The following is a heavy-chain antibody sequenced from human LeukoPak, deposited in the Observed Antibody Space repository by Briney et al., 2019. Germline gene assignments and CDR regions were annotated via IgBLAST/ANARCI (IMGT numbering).Heavy chain of an antibody. CDR1: GGSXSSGGXS. CDR3: ARNRGFNWFDP. D-gene: IGHD5-12*01. J-gene: IGHJ5*02. V-gene: IGHV4-30-2*01. Sequence: SGGSXSSGGXSWSWIRQPPXXGLEWIGYIYHSGSTYYNPSLKSRVTISVDRSKNQFSLRLSSVTAADTAVYYCARNRGFNWFDPWGQGTLVTVSS. CDR2: IYHSGST.